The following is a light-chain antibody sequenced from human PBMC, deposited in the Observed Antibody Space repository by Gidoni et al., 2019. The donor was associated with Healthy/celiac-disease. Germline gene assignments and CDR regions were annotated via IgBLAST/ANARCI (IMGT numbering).Light chain of an antibody. CDR3: QQSASSPPNT. CDR1: QTVSSSY. J-gene: IGKJ2*01. CDR2: GAS. Sequence: IVLAQSPGPLSLSPGERATLSGRASQTVSSSYLAWYQQKPGQAPRLLIYGASSRATGIPDRFSGSASGTDFTLTISILEPEAFAVYYCQQSASSPPNTFGQGTKLEIK. V-gene: IGKV3-20*01.